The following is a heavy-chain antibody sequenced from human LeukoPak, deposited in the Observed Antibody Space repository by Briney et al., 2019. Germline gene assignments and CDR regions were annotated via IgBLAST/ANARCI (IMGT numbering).Heavy chain of an antibody. D-gene: IGHD6-19*01. CDR1: GYSISSGYY. J-gene: IGHJ4*02. V-gene: IGHV4-38-2*01. CDR2: IYHSGST. Sequence: SETLSLTCAVSGYSISSGYYWGWIRQPPGKGLEWIGSIYHSGSTYYNPSLKSRVTISVDTSKNQFSLKLSSVTATGTAVYYCARLTEQCNYWGQGTLVTVSS. CDR3: ARLTEQCNY.